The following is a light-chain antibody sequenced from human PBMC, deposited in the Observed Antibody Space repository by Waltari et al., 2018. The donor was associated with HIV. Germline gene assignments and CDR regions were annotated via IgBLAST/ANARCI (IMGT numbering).Light chain of an antibody. CDR3: SSYTSSSSLV. CDR1: SIDVGGYNY. CDR2: DVS. J-gene: IGLJ3*02. V-gene: IGLV2-14*01. Sequence: QSALTQPASVSGSPGQSITISCTGTSIDVGGYNYVPGYQQPPGKAPKLMIYDVSKRPSGVSNRFSGSKSGNTASLTISGLQAEDEADYYCSSYTSSSSLVFGGGTKLTVL.